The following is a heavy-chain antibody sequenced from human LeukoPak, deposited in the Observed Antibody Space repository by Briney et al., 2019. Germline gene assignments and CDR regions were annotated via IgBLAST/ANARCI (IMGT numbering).Heavy chain of an antibody. Sequence: SDTLSLTCTVSGGSIISYYWSWIRQPPGMRLEWIGYISSAGSTIYNSSLKSRVTISVDTPNNRFSLNLHSVTAADTAVYYCVRHVGGTTYDHWGQGILVTVSS. CDR1: GGSIISYY. CDR2: ISSAGST. V-gene: IGHV4-59*08. J-gene: IGHJ4*02. D-gene: IGHD3-10*01. CDR3: VRHVGGTTYDH.